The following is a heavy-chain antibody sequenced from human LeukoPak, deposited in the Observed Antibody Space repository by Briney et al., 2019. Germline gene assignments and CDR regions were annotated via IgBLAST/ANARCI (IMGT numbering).Heavy chain of an antibody. CDR1: GYAFTAYY. D-gene: IGHD2-15*01. V-gene: IGHV1-2*02. Sequence: ASVKVSCKASGYAFTAYYIHWVRQAPGQGLEWMGWINPNSGATNYAQRFQVRVTMTRDTSLSTAYMELSSLRSDDTAVYYCARHEGYCSGGSCYWGGYFDYWGQGTLVTVSS. CDR2: INPNSGAT. J-gene: IGHJ4*02. CDR3: ARHEGYCSGGSCYWGGYFDY.